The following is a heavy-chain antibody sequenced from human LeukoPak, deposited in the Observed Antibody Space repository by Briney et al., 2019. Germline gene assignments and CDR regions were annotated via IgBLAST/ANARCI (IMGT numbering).Heavy chain of an antibody. V-gene: IGHV3-30*18. J-gene: IGHJ4*02. Sequence: GGSLRLSCAASGFTFSNYNMNWVRQAPGKGLEWVAVISYDGSNKYYADSVKGRFTISRDNSKNTLYLQMNSLRGEDTAVYYCAKDGDEDGSGFDFWGQGTLVTVSS. CDR1: GFTFSNYN. D-gene: IGHD3-10*01. CDR2: ISYDGSNK. CDR3: AKDGDEDGSGFDF.